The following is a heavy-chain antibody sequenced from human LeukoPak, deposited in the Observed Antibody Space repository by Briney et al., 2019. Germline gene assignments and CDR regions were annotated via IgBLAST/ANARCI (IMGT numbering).Heavy chain of an antibody. CDR1: GYSFTNCW. Sequence: GESLKISCKASGYSFTNCWIGWVRQMPGKGLEWMGITYPGGSDTRYSPSFQGQVTTSADKSISTAYLQWSSLKASDTAMYYCARPDSSGYYWGQGTLVTVSS. V-gene: IGHV5-51*01. D-gene: IGHD3-22*01. J-gene: IGHJ4*02. CDR2: TYPGGSDT. CDR3: ARPDSSGYY.